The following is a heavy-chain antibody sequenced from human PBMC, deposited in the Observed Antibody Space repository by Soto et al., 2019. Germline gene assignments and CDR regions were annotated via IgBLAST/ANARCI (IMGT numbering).Heavy chain of an antibody. V-gene: IGHV1-69*13. J-gene: IGHJ4*02. Sequence: GASVKVSCKASGGTFSSYAISWVRQAPGQGLEWMGGIIPIFGTANYAQKFQGRVTITADESTSTAYMELSSLRSEDTAVYYCARDQYYYDSSGPSGFDYWGQGTLVTVSS. CDR2: IIPIFGTA. CDR3: ARDQYYYDSSGPSGFDY. CDR1: GGTFSSYA. D-gene: IGHD3-22*01.